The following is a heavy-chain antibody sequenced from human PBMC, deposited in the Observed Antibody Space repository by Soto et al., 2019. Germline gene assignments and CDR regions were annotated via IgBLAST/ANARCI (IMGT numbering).Heavy chain of an antibody. V-gene: IGHV3-23*01. Sequence: GGSLRLSCSTSGFTFNTYAMNWVRQAPGKGLEWVSALSGSGGTTYYADSVRGRFTISRDNSKNTLFLQMNSLRAEDTALYYCAKQRAGYGSGSDTYYFDFWGQGTL. D-gene: IGHD3-10*01. CDR1: GFTFNTYA. CDR2: LSGSGGTT. J-gene: IGHJ4*02. CDR3: AKQRAGYGSGSDTYYFDF.